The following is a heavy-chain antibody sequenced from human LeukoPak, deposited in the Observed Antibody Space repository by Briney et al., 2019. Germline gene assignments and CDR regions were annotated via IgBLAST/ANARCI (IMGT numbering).Heavy chain of an antibody. CDR1: GFTFSTYS. CDR2: ISSSSSTI. J-gene: IGHJ3*02. CDR3: AKGLDTAMALNDAFDI. Sequence: PGGSLRLSCAVSGFTFSTYSMNWVRQAPGKGLEWVSYISSSSSTIYYADSVKGRFTISRDNAKNSLYLQMNSLRDEDTAVYYCAKGLDTAMALNDAFDIWGQGTMVTVSS. V-gene: IGHV3-48*02. D-gene: IGHD5-18*01.